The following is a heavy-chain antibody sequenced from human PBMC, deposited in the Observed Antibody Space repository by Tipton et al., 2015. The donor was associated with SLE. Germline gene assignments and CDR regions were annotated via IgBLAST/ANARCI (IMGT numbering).Heavy chain of an antibody. Sequence: LRLSCAASGFNFSVFYMSWIRQPPGKGLEWIGHSGSTNYNPSLKSRVTISVDTSKNQISLNLSSVTAADTAVYYCATEGSGWSHYMDVWGKGTTVTVSS. V-gene: IGHV4-59*01. J-gene: IGHJ6*03. D-gene: IGHD6-19*01. CDR2: HSGST. CDR3: ATEGSGWSHYMDV. CDR1: GFNFSVFY.